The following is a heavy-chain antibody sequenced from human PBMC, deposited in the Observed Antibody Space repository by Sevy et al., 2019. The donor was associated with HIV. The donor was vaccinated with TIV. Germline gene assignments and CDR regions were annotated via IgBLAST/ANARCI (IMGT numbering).Heavy chain of an antibody. D-gene: IGHD2-8*01. CDR2: LSFGCGKI. CDR1: GFAFYDYS. CDR3: AREGCTRPHDY. Sequence: GGSLRLSCAASGFAFYDYSMSWIRQAPGKGLEWVAALSFGCGKINYADSVKGRFTISIDNSKNSFYLQMDNLRVEDTALYYCAREGCTRPHDYWGQGTRLTVSS. J-gene: IGHJ4*02. V-gene: IGHV3-23*01.